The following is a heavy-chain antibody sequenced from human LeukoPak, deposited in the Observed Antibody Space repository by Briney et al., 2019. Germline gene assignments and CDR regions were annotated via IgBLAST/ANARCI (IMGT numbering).Heavy chain of an antibody. Sequence: ASVKVSCKASGGSFGTYAITWVRQVPGQGLEWMGGIVPMFGKANFAQKFQGRVTMTADDSTSTVYMELSSLRSEDTAVYYCARDPDSSGWYYFDYWGQGTLVTVSS. CDR1: GGSFGTYA. CDR3: ARDPDSSGWYYFDY. J-gene: IGHJ4*02. CDR2: IVPMFGKA. V-gene: IGHV1-69*13. D-gene: IGHD6-19*01.